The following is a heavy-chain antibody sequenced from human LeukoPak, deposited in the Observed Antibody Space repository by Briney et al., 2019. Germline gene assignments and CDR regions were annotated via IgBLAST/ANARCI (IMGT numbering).Heavy chain of an antibody. D-gene: IGHD3-3*01. V-gene: IGHV1-2*02. J-gene: IGHJ3*02. Sequence: ASVKVSCKASGYTFTGYYMHWVRQAPGQGLEWMGWINPNSGGTNYAQKFQGRVTMTRDTSISTDYMELSRLRSDDTAVYYCARGNVYDYDAFDIWGQGTMVTVSS. CDR2: INPNSGGT. CDR1: GYTFTGYY. CDR3: ARGNVYDYDAFDI.